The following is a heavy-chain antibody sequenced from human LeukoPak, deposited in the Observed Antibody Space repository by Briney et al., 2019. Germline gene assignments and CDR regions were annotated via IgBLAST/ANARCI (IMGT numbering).Heavy chain of an antibody. Sequence: SGPTLVNPTQTLTLTCTFSGFSLSTSGVGVGWIRQPPGKALEWLALIYWNDDKRYSPSLKSRLTITKDTSKNQVVLTMTNMDPVDTATYYCAHRREGVAVALNWFDPWGQGTLVTVSS. J-gene: IGHJ5*02. CDR3: AHRREGVAVALNWFDP. CDR2: IYWNDDK. D-gene: IGHD6-19*01. V-gene: IGHV2-5*01. CDR1: GFSLSTSGVG.